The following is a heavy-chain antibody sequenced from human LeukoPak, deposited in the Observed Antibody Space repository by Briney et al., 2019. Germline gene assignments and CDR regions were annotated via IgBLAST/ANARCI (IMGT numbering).Heavy chain of an antibody. J-gene: IGHJ3*02. CDR2: ISWNSGSI. CDR3: ASSLRYFDWYHRDYDAFDI. V-gene: IGHV3-9*01. Sequence: GRSLRLSCAASGFTFDDYAMHWVRQAPGKGLEWVSGISWNSGSIGYADSVKGRFTISRDNAKNSLYLQMNSLRAEDTALYYCASSLRYFDWYHRDYDAFDIWGQGTMVTVSS. CDR1: GFTFDDYA. D-gene: IGHD3-9*01.